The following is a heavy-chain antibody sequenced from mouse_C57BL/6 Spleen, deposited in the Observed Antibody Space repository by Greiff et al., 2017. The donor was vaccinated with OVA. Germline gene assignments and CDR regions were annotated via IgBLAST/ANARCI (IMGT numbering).Heavy chain of an antibody. CDR2: ISSGSSTI. D-gene: IGHD2-4*01. V-gene: IGHV5-17*01. Sequence: EVKLVESGGGLVKPGGSLKLSCAASGFTFSDYGMHWVRQAPEKGLEWVAYISSGSSTIYYADTVKGRFTISRDNAKNTLFLQMTSLRSEDTAMYYCARIYYDYDSAMDYWGQGTSVTVSS. CDR1: GFTFSDYG. CDR3: ARIYYDYDSAMDY. J-gene: IGHJ4*01.